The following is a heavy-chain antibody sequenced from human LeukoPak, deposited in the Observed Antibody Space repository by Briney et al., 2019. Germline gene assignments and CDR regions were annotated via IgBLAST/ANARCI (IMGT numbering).Heavy chain of an antibody. V-gene: IGHV3-48*01. CDR1: RFTFSTYS. J-gene: IGHJ4*02. D-gene: IGHD3-22*01. CDR3: ARGSTYYDSSGQVPFDY. Sequence: GESLRLSCAASRFTFSTYSMNWVRQAPGKGLEWVSYISSSSSTIYYADSVKGRFTISRDNAKNSLYLQMNSLRAEDTAVYYCARGSTYYDSSGQVPFDYWGQGTLVTVSS. CDR2: ISSSSSTI.